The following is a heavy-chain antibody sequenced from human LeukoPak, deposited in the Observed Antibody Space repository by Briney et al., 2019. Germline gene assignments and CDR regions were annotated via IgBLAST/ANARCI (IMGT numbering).Heavy chain of an antibody. D-gene: IGHD4-17*01. Sequence: SETLSLTCTVSGGSISSYYWSWIRQPPGKGLEWIGYIYYSGSTNYNPSLKSRVTISVDTSKNQFSLKPSSVTAADTAVYYCARGSNGDYPEAFDIWGQGTMVTVSS. CDR2: IYYSGST. V-gene: IGHV4-59*01. CDR3: ARGSNGDYPEAFDI. CDR1: GGSISSYY. J-gene: IGHJ3*02.